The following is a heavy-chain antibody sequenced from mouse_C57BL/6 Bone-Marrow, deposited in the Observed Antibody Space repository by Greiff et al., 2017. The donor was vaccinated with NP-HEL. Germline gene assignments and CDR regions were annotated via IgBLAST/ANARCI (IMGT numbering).Heavy chain of an antibody. V-gene: IGHV3-6*01. CDR2: ISYDGSN. Sequence: EVQRVESGPGLVKPSQSLSLTCSVTGYSITSGYYWNWIRQFPGNKLEWMGYISYDGSNNYNPSLKNRISITRDTSKNQFFLKLNSVTTEDTATYYCARQTAQASWFAYWGQGTLVTVSA. J-gene: IGHJ3*01. CDR1: GYSITSGYY. CDR3: ARQTAQASWFAY. D-gene: IGHD3-2*02.